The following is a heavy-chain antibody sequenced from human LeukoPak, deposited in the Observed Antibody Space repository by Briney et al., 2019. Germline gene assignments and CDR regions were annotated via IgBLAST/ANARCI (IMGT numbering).Heavy chain of an antibody. Sequence: RTGGSLRLSCEASGFTFSAYAMTWVRQAPGKGLEWVSSIGSDNKPHYSESVKGRFAISRDNSKNILFLHLNSLRAEDTALYYCARDLHYYEAMDVWGQGTTVTVSS. CDR3: ARDLHYYEAMDV. CDR2: IGSDNKP. V-gene: IGHV3-23*01. J-gene: IGHJ6*02. CDR1: GFTFSAYA.